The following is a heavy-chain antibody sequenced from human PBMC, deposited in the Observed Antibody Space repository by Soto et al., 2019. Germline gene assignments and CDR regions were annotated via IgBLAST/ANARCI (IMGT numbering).Heavy chain of an antibody. J-gene: IGHJ5*02. D-gene: IGHD2-15*01. CDR2: IYYSGST. CDR3: AREDCSGGSCYSGPGWFDP. V-gene: IGHV4-59*01. Sequence: PSETLSLTCTVSGGSISSYYWSWIRQPPGKGLEWIGYIYYSGSTNYNPSLKSRVTISVDTSKNQFSLKLSSVTAADTAVYYCAREDCSGGSCYSGPGWFDPWGQGTLVTVSS. CDR1: GGSISSYY.